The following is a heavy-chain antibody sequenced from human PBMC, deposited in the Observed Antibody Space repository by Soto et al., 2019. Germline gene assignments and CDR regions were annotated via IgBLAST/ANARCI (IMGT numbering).Heavy chain of an antibody. D-gene: IGHD2-21*01. CDR1: GGSISSGGYS. CDR3: ARIPSP. CDR2: IYHSGST. V-gene: IGHV4-30-2*01. Sequence: QLQLQESGSGLVKPSQTLSLTCAVSGGSISSGGYSWSVIRQPPGKVLGWIGYIYHSGSTYYNSSLKSRVIISVDRSKTQFSMKLSSVTAADNAVYYCARIPSPWGQGTLVTVSS. J-gene: IGHJ5*02.